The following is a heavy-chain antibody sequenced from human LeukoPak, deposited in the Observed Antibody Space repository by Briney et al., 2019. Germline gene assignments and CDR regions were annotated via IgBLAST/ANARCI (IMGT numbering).Heavy chain of an antibody. CDR3: ARSIAGTRSKFDN. J-gene: IGHJ5*02. V-gene: IGHV4-59*08. CDR2: IYYSGST. D-gene: IGHD1/OR15-1a*01. CDR1: GGSISGYY. Sequence: SETLSLTCTVSGGSISGYYWSWIRQPPGKGLEWIGYIYYSGSTNYNPSLKSRVTISVDTSKNQFSLNLNSVTAADTAVYYCARSIAGTRSKFDNWGQGSLVTVSS.